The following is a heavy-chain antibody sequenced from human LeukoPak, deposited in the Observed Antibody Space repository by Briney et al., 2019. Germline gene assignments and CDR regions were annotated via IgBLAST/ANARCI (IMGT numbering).Heavy chain of an antibody. CDR3: AREYPRPKVKFDY. J-gene: IGHJ4*02. Sequence: GGSLRPSCAASGFTLSSYAMSWVRQAPGKGLDWVSAICASGGSTYYADSVKGRFTISRDNAKNSLYLQMNSLRAEDTAVYYCAREYPRPKVKFDYWGQGTLVTVSS. CDR1: GFTLSSYA. V-gene: IGHV3-23*01. CDR2: ICASGGST.